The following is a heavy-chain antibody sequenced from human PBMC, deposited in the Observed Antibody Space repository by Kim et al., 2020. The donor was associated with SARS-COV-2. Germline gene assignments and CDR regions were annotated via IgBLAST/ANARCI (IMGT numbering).Heavy chain of an antibody. Sequence: GGSLRLSCAASGFTFSSYAMSWVRQAPGKGLEWVSVIYSGGSSTYYADSVKGRFTISRDNSKNTLYLQMNSLRAEDTAVYYCAKTHYYDSSGYLYYYYGMDVWGQGTTVTVSS. CDR3: AKTHYYDSSGYLYYYYGMDV. CDR2: IYSGGSST. J-gene: IGHJ6*02. D-gene: IGHD3-22*01. V-gene: IGHV3-23*03. CDR1: GFTFSSYA.